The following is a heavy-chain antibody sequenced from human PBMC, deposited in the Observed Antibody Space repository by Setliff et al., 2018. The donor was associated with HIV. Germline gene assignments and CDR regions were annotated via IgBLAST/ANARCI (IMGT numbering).Heavy chain of an antibody. Sequence: ASVKVSCKASGGTFSDSAINWVRQAPGQGLEWMGRIIPVFGTANYAPKFPDRVTITADKSTGTAYLELGSLRSDDTAVYYCAKEVATTYYYRYMDVWGTG. CDR1: GGTFSDSA. D-gene: IGHD5-12*01. V-gene: IGHV1-69*06. CDR2: IIPVFGTA. CDR3: AKEVATTYYYRYMDV. J-gene: IGHJ6*03.